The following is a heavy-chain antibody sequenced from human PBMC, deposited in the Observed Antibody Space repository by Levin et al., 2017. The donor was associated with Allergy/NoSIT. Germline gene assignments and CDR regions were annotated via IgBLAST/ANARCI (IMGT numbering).Heavy chain of an antibody. CDR1: GGSVSSGSYY. J-gene: IGHJ4*02. CDR2: IYYSGST. Sequence: SETLSLTCTVSGGSVSSGSYYWSWIRQPPGKGLEWIGYIYYSGSTNYNPSLKSRVTISVDTSKNQFSLKLSSVTAADTAVYYCARAPGQQLAPPYFDYWGQGTLVTVSS. V-gene: IGHV4-61*01. D-gene: IGHD6-13*01. CDR3: ARAPGQQLAPPYFDY.